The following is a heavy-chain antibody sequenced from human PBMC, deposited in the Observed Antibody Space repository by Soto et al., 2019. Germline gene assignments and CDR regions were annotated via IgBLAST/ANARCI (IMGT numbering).Heavy chain of an antibody. Sequence: QVQLVQSGAEVKKPGSSVKVSCKASGGTFSSYAISWVRQAPGQGLEWMGGIIPIFGTANYAQKFQGRVTITAAKSTGKANMELRSLRSKARAVYSGARAWDYYDSSGYWDAFDIWGQGTMVTVSS. CDR1: GGTFSSYA. V-gene: IGHV1-69*06. D-gene: IGHD3-22*01. CDR3: ARAWDYYDSSGYWDAFDI. J-gene: IGHJ3*02. CDR2: IIPIFGTA.